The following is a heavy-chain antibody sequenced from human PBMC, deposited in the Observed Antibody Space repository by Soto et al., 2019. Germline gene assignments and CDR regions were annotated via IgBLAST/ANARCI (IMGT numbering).Heavy chain of an antibody. CDR3: ARGSGADAFDI. Sequence: QVQLVQSGAEVKKPGSSVKVSCKVLGGTFNIRWVRQAPGQGLEWMGGIIPVIDTANYARKFQGRVVISADRATNIVYMEMMSLTLEDTAVYYCARGSGADAFDIWGQGTMVTVSS. CDR2: IIPVIDTA. CDR1: GGTFN. J-gene: IGHJ3*02. V-gene: IGHV1-69*06. D-gene: IGHD7-27*01.